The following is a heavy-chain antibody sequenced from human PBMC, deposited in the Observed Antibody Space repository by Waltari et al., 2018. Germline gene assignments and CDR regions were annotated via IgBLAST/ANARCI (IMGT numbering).Heavy chain of an antibody. Sequence: QVQLQESGPGLVKPSETLSLTCTVSGGSISSYYWSWLRQPAGKGLEWIGRIYTSGSTNYNPSLKSRVTMSVDTSKNQFSLKLSSVTAADTAVYYCARVGESPSMVRGGAWFDPWGQGTLVTVSS. CDR1: GGSISSYY. V-gene: IGHV4-4*07. D-gene: IGHD3-10*01. J-gene: IGHJ5*02. CDR3: ARVGESPSMVRGGAWFDP. CDR2: IYTSGST.